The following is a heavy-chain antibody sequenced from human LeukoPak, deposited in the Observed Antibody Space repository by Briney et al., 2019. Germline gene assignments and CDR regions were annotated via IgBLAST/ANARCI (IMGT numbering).Heavy chain of an antibody. D-gene: IGHD6-13*01. CDR3: ARDGSKGRSSSWYEGFDP. J-gene: IGHJ5*02. Sequence: SQTLSLTCAISGDSVSSNSAAWNWIRQSPSRGLEWLGRTYYRSKWYNDYAVSLKSRITINPDTSKNQFSLQLNSVTPEDTAVYYCARDGSKGRSSSWYEGFDPWGQGTLVTVSS. CDR2: TYYRSKWYN. CDR1: GDSVSSNSAA. V-gene: IGHV6-1*01.